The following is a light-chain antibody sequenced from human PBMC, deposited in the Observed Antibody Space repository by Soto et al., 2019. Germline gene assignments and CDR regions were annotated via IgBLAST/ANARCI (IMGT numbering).Light chain of an antibody. CDR2: DAY. Sequence: EVVLTQSPVTLSLSPGERATLSCRASQSFRGLLAWYQHKPGQAPRLLIYDAYNRATGIPPRFSGSGSGTDFTLTISSLEPEDSAVYYCQQRHMWPITFGQGHDWRL. J-gene: IGKJ5*01. CDR1: QSFRGL. CDR3: QQRHMWPIT. V-gene: IGKV3-11*01.